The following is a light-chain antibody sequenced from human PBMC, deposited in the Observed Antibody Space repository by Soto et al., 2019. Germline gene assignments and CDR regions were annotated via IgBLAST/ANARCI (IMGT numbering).Light chain of an antibody. CDR1: QSVLYSSNNKNY. V-gene: IGKV4-1*01. CDR2: WAS. Sequence: DIVMTQSPGSLAVSLGERATINCKSSQSVLYSSNNKNYLAWYQQKPGQPPKLLIYWASTRESGVPDRFSGSGSGTDFTLTISSPQAEDVAVYYCQQYYSTPLTFGGGTKVDIK. CDR3: QQYYSTPLT. J-gene: IGKJ4*01.